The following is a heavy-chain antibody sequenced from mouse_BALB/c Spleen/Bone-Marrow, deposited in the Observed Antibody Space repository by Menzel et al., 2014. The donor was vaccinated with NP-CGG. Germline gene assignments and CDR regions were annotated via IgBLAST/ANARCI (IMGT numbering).Heavy chain of an antibody. CDR1: GYTFTSYW. Sequence: VQLQQSGAEPVRPGASVKLSCKASGYTFTSYWINWVKQRPGQGLEWIGNIYPSDSYTSYNQKFKDKATLTVDKSSSTAYMQLSSPTSEDSAVYYCTRRDYAMDYWGQGTSVTVSS. CDR3: TRRDYAMDY. CDR2: IYPSDSYT. J-gene: IGHJ4*01. V-gene: IGHV1-69*02.